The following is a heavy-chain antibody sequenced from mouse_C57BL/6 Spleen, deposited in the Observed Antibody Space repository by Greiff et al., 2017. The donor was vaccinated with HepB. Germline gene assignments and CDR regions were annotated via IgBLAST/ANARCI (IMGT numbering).Heavy chain of an antibody. CDR3: ARRYSNYMDY. Sequence: QVHVKQSGAELARPGASVKLSCKASGYTFTSYGISWVKQRTGQGLEWIGEIYPRSGNTYYNEKFKGKATLTADKSSSTAYMELRSLTSEDSAVYFCARRYSNYMDYWGQGTSVTVSS. D-gene: IGHD2-5*01. J-gene: IGHJ4*01. V-gene: IGHV1-81*01. CDR1: GYTFTSYG. CDR2: IYPRSGNT.